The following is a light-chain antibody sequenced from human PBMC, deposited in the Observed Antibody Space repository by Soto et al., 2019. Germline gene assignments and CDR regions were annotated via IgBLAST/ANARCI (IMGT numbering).Light chain of an antibody. CDR1: QGISSW. CDR2: AAS. Sequence: DIQMTQSPSSVSASVGATVTITCRARQGISSWLARSQQQPGKAPKLLFYAASSLQSGVPSCFSGRGSVTDFTLANSSLQPEDVATSYCQHANCFPLTLGGGTKVEIK. J-gene: IGKJ4*01. V-gene: IGKV1-12*01. CDR3: QHANCFPLT.